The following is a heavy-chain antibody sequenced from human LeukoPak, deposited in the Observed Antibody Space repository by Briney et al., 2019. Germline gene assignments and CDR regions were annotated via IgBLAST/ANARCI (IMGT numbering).Heavy chain of an antibody. D-gene: IGHD6-13*01. J-gene: IGHJ6*03. CDR1: GYTFTGYY. CDR3: ARTAAAGTFYYYYYMDV. Sequence: GASVKVSCKASGYTFTGYYMHWVRQAPGQGLEWMGWINPNSGGTNYAQKFQGRVTMTRDTSISTAYMELRSLRSDDTAVYYCARTAAAGTFYYYYYMDVWGKGTTVTVSS. CDR2: INPNSGGT. V-gene: IGHV1-2*02.